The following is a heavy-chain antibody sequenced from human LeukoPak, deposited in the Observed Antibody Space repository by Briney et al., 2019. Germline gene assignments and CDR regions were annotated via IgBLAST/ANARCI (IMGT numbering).Heavy chain of an antibody. Sequence: GGSLRLSCAASGFTFSGSAMHWVRQASGKGLEWAGRIRSKANSYATAYAASVKGRFTISRDDSKNTAYLQMNSLKTEDTAVYYCTRQLCSSTSCYYYYMDVWGKGTTVTVSS. D-gene: IGHD2-2*01. V-gene: IGHV3-73*01. J-gene: IGHJ6*03. CDR2: IRSKANSYAT. CDR1: GFTFSGSA. CDR3: TRQLCSSTSCYYYYMDV.